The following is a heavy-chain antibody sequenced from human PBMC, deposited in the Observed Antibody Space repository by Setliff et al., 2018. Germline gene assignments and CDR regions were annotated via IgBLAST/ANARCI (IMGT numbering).Heavy chain of an antibody. CDR3: ARLRKDYGDYYYFDY. J-gene: IGHJ4*02. Sequence: PGGSLRLSCAASGFTFSSYWMSWVRQAPGKGLEWVANIKQDGSDKYYVDSVKGRFTISRDNAKSSLYLQMNSPRAEDTAVYYCARLRKDYGDYYYFDYWGQGTLVTVSS. D-gene: IGHD4-17*01. CDR1: GFTFSSYW. CDR2: IKQDGSDK. V-gene: IGHV3-7*01.